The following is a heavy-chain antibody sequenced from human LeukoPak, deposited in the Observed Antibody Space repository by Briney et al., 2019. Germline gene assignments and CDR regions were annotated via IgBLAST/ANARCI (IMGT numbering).Heavy chain of an antibody. J-gene: IGHJ4*02. Sequence: SVKVSCKASGGTFSSYAISWVRQAPGQGLEWMGRIIPILGIANYAQKFQGRVTMTRNTSISTAYMELSSLRSEDTAVYYCARGRDYSFDYWGQGTLVTVSS. CDR3: ARGRDYSFDY. CDR2: IIPILGIA. D-gene: IGHD4-11*01. CDR1: GGTFSSYA. V-gene: IGHV1-69*04.